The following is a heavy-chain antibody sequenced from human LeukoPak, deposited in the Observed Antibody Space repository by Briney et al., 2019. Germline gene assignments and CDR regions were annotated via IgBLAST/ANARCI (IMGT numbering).Heavy chain of an antibody. CDR3: AREAYGLFDY. CDR1: GFSFSDYW. V-gene: IGHV3-7*01. J-gene: IGHJ4*02. CDR2: TKQDGSEK. Sequence: GGSLRLSCAASGFSFSDYWMSWVRQAPGKGLEWVANTKQDGSEKYYVDSVKGRFTISRDNAKNSLYLQMNSLRAEDTAVFYCAREAYGLFDYWGQGTLVTVSS. D-gene: IGHD4-17*01.